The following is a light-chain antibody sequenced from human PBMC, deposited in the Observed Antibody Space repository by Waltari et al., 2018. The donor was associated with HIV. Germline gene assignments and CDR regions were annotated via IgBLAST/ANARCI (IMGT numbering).Light chain of an antibody. CDR1: SSNIGSNY. J-gene: IGLJ3*02. CDR2: RNK. V-gene: IGLV1-47*01. Sequence: QSVLTQPPSASGTPGQRVTISCSGSSSNIGSNYVYWYQQLPGTAPKLLLYRNKPRPSGVPDRFSGSESGTSASLAISGLRSEDESDYYWAAWDDSRSCQVFGGGTTLTVL. CDR3: AAWDDSRSCQV.